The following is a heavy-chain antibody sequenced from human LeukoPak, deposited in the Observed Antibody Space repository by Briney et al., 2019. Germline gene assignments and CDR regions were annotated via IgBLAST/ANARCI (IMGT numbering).Heavy chain of an antibody. CDR3: ARKLEPPYFDY. V-gene: IGHV4-30-4*01. Sequence: PSQTLALTCTVSGGSISSGDYYWSSIRQPPGKGLEWIGYIYYSGSTYYNPSLKSRVTISVDTSKNQFSLKLSSVTAADTAVYYCARKLEPPYFDYWGQGTLVTVSS. CDR2: IYYSGST. CDR1: GGSISSGDYY. J-gene: IGHJ4*02. D-gene: IGHD1-1*01.